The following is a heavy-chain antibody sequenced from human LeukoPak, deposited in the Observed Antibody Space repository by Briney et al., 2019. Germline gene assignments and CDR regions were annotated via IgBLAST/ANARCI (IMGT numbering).Heavy chain of an antibody. CDR2: IYPNSGGT. D-gene: IGHD2-2*01. Sequence: ASVKVSCKASGYTFTSYGISWVLQAPGQALEWMGWIYPNSGGTNYAQKFQGRVTMTRDTSISTAYMELSRLRSDDTAVYYCARDHSLKYCSSTSCPAGGFDPWGQGTLVTVSS. CDR1: GYTFTSYG. CDR3: ARDHSLKYCSSTSCPAGGFDP. V-gene: IGHV1-2*02. J-gene: IGHJ5*02.